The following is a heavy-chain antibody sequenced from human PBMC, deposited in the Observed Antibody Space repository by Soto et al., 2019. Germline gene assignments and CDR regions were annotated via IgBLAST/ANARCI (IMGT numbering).Heavy chain of an antibody. Sequence: ASVKVSCKASGYTFTSYAMHWVRQAPGQRLEWMGWINAGNGNTKYSQKFQGRVTITRDTSASTAYMELSSLRSEDTAVYYCARADCSSTSCYRAYYYYMDVWGKGTTVTVSS. V-gene: IGHV1-3*01. J-gene: IGHJ6*03. CDR2: INAGNGNT. D-gene: IGHD2-2*01. CDR1: GYTFTSYA. CDR3: ARADCSSTSCYRAYYYYMDV.